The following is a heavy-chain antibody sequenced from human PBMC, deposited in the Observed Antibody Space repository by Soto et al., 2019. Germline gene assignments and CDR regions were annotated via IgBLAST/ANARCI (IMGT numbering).Heavy chain of an antibody. J-gene: IGHJ6*03. Sequence: EVQLVESGGGLVQPGGSLRLSCATSGFILSDCAMNWVRHAPGKGLEWVSYISSSRSVIDYADSVKGRFTVSRDNARNSLYLQMNSLRAEDTAVYYCARELSGGSNWYYYMHGWGKVTTVTGSS. CDR1: GFILSDCA. D-gene: IGHD7-27*01. V-gene: IGHV3-48*01. CDR3: ARELSGGSNWYYYMHG. CDR2: ISSSRSVI.